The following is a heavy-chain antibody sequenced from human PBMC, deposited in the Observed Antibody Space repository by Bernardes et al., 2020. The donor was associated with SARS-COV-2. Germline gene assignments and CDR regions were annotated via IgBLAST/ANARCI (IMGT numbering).Heavy chain of an antibody. D-gene: IGHD1-26*01. J-gene: IGHJ3*02. CDR1: GGTFSSYT. V-gene: IGHV1-69*02. CDR2: IIPILGIA. CDR3: ANRPSGSYYMDAFDI. Sequence: SVKVSCKASGGTFSSYTISWVRQAPGQGLEWMGRIIPILGIANYAQKFQGRVTITADKSTSTAYMELSSLRSEDTAVYYCANRPSGSYYMDAFDIWGQGTMVTVSS.